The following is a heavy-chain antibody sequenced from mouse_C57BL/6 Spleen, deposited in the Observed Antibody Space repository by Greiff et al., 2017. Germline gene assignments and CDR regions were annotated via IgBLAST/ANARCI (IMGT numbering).Heavy chain of an antibody. CDR2: IWSGGIT. CDR1: GFALTRCG. V-gene: IGHV2-2*01. CDR3: ARNKSTKVIDD. J-gene: IGHJ2*01. D-gene: IGHD1-1*01. Sequence: VQLQQSGPGLVQPSQSLSITCTVSGFALTRCGVHWVRQSPGRGLAWLGEIWSGGITDYNAAFISRLSIRKDNSKSQVFIEMNSLQTDDTAIYYCARNKSTKVIDDWGQGTTLTVSS.